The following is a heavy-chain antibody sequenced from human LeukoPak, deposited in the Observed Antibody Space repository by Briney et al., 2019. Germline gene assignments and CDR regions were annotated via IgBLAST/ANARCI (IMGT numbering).Heavy chain of an antibody. D-gene: IGHD6-6*01. Sequence: SETLFLTCAVYGGSFSGYYWSWIRQPPGKGLEWIGEINHSGSTNYNPSLKSRVTISVDTSKNQFSLKLSSVTAADTAVYYCARDRRSIIAARPRNWFDPWGQGTLVTVSS. V-gene: IGHV4-34*01. CDR3: ARDRRSIIAARPRNWFDP. CDR2: INHSGST. CDR1: GGSFSGYY. J-gene: IGHJ5*02.